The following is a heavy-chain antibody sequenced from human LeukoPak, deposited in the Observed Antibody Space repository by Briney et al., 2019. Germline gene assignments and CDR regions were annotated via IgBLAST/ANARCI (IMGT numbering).Heavy chain of an antibody. V-gene: IGHV4-39*07. CDR1: GGSISDGLYY. CDR3: ARVRRNDYYDSSGYYYRWFDP. CDR2: IYYSGNT. Sequence: PSETLSLTCSVCGGSISDGLYYWGWLRQPPGKGLQWIASIYYSGNTYYNPSLRSRVTVSVDTSKNQFSLRLSSVTAADTAVYYCARVRRNDYYDSSGYYYRWFDPWGQGTLVTVSS. D-gene: IGHD3-22*01. J-gene: IGHJ5*02.